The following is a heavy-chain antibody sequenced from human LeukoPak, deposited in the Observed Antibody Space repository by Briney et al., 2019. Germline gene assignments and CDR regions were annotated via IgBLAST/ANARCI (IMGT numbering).Heavy chain of an antibody. J-gene: IGHJ4*02. CDR2: IRYDGSNK. CDR1: GFTFSSYG. CDR3: ARVRRYCGGDCYLNYFDY. Sequence: GGSLRLSCAASGFTFSSYGMHWVRQAPGKGLEWVAFIRYDGSNKYYADSVKGRFTISRDNSKNTLYLQMNSLRAEDTAVYYCARVRRYCGGDCYLNYFDYWGQGTLVTVSS. V-gene: IGHV3-30*02. D-gene: IGHD2-21*02.